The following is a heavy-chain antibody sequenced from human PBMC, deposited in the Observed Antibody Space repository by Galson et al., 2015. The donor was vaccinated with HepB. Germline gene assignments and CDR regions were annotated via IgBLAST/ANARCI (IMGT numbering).Heavy chain of an antibody. D-gene: IGHD4-17*01. CDR1: GFTVSSNY. V-gene: IGHV3-66*01. Sequence: SLRLSCAASGFTVSSNYMSWVRQAPGKGLEWVSVIYSGGSTYYADSVKGRFTISRDNSKNKLYLQMNSLRAEDTAVYYCARVGSSYGDYYFDYWGQGTLVTVSS. CDR3: ARVGSSYGDYYFDY. J-gene: IGHJ4*02. CDR2: IYSGGST.